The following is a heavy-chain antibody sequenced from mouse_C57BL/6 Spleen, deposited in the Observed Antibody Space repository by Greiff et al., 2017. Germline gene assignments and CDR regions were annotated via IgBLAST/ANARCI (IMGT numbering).Heavy chain of an antibody. CDR1: GYTFTDYE. J-gene: IGHJ2*01. Sequence: VQLQESGAELVRPGASVTLSCKASGYTFTDYEMHWVKQTPVHGLEWIGAIDPETGGTAYNQKFKGKAILTADKSSSTAYMELRSLTSEDSAVYYCTRSLEYSNYFDYWGQGTTLTVSS. CDR3: TRSLEYSNYFDY. CDR2: IDPETGGT. D-gene: IGHD2-5*01. V-gene: IGHV1-15*01.